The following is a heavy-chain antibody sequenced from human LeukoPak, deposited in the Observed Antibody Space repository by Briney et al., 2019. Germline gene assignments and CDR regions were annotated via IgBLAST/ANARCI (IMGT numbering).Heavy chain of an antibody. Sequence: GGSLRLSCAASGFTFSSYSMNWVRQAPGEGLEWVSSISSSSSYIYYADSVKGRFTISRDNAKNSLYLQMNSLRAEDTAVYYCARDIGYYYDSSGLDAFDIWGQGTMVTVSS. V-gene: IGHV3-21*01. J-gene: IGHJ3*02. CDR2: ISSSSSYI. D-gene: IGHD3-22*01. CDR1: GFTFSSYS. CDR3: ARDIGYYYDSSGLDAFDI.